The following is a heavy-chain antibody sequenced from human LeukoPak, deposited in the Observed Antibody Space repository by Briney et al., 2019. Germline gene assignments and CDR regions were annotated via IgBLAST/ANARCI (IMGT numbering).Heavy chain of an antibody. V-gene: IGHV3-53*01. J-gene: IGHJ4*02. CDR2: IYSGGST. CDR1: GFTVSSNY. D-gene: IGHD6-19*01. Sequence: PGGSLRLSCAASGFTVSSNYMSWVRQAPGKGLEWVSAIYSGGSTYYADSVKGRFTISRDSSKNTLYLQMNSLRAEDTAVYYCARRSSGWSNKHFDYWGQGTLVTVSS. CDR3: ARRSSGWSNKHFDY.